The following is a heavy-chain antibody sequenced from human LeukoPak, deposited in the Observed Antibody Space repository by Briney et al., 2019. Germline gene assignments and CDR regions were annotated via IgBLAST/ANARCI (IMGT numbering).Heavy chain of an antibody. CDR2: IYYSGST. J-gene: IGHJ4*02. CDR3: ARHPFSSPFDY. CDR1: GGSISSYY. Sequence: PSETLSLTCTVSGGSISSYYWSWIRQPPGKGLEWIGYIYYSGSTNYNPSLKSRATISLDTSKNQFSLKLTSATAADTAVYFCARHPFSSPFDYWGQGTLVTVSS. V-gene: IGHV4-59*08. D-gene: IGHD2/OR15-2a*01.